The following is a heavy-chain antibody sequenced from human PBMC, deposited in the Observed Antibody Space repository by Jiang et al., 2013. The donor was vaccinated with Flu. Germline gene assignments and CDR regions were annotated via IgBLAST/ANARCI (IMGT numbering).Heavy chain of an antibody. CDR2: IYYSGST. CDR3: ARHSGSYSLSAFDI. CDR1: GGSISSYY. J-gene: IGHJ3*02. D-gene: IGHD1-26*01. Sequence: PGLVKPSETLSLTCTVSGGSISSYYWSWIRQPPGKGLEWIGYIYYSGSTNYNPSLKSRVTISVDTSKNQFSLKLSSVTAADTAVYYCARHSGSYSLSAFDIWGQGTMVTVSS. V-gene: IGHV4-59*01.